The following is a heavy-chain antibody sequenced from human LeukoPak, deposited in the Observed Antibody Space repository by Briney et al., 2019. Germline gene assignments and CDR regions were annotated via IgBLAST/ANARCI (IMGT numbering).Heavy chain of an antibody. V-gene: IGHV4-39*01. CDR1: GGSISSSGYY. CDR3: ARHVDTATDYFDY. Sequence: PSETLSLTCTVSGGSISSSGYYWGWIRQPPGKGLEWIGSIYYSGSSYYNPSLKSRVTISVHTSKNQFSLKLSSATAADTAVYYCARHVDTATDYFDYWGQGTLVTVSS. CDR2: IYYSGSS. D-gene: IGHD5-18*01. J-gene: IGHJ4*02.